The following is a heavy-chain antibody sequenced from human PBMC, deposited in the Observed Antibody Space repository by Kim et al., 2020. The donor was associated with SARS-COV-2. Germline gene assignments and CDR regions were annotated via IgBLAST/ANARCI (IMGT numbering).Heavy chain of an antibody. V-gene: IGHV3-53*01. Sequence: GGSLRLSCAASGFSVSTNYMSWVRQAPGKGLEWVSVIYSDGTTYYADSVKGRFTISRDNSKNTVYLQMNSLRAEDTAVYYCARDTDYWGQGTLVAVSS. J-gene: IGHJ4*02. CDR3: ARDTDY. CDR2: IYSDGTT. CDR1: GFSVSTNY.